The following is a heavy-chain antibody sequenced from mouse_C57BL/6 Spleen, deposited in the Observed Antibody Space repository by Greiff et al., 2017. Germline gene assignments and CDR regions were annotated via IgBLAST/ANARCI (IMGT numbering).Heavy chain of an antibody. Sequence: VQLQQPGAELVMPGASVTLSCKASGYTFTSYWMHWVKQRPGQGLEWIGEIDPSDSYTNYNQKFKGKSTLTVNKSSSTAYMQLSSLTSEDSAVYYCARGNWDKDYFDYWGQGTTLTVSS. CDR3: ARGNWDKDYFDY. V-gene: IGHV1-69*01. J-gene: IGHJ2*01. CDR2: IDPSDSYT. D-gene: IGHD4-1*01. CDR1: GYTFTSYW.